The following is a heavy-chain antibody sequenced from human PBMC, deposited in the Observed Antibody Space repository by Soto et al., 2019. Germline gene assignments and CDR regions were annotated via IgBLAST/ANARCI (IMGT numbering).Heavy chain of an antibody. J-gene: IGHJ4*02. D-gene: IGHD3-10*01. CDR1: GGSISSGGYY. V-gene: IGHV4-31*03. CDR2: IYYSGST. Sequence: SETLSLTCTVSGGSISSGGYYWSWIRQHPGKGLEWIGYIYYSGSTYYNPSLKSRVTISVDTSKNQFSLKLSSVTAADTAVYYCARSWEGGSGSYYAYWGQGTLVTVSS. CDR3: ARSWEGGSGSYYAY.